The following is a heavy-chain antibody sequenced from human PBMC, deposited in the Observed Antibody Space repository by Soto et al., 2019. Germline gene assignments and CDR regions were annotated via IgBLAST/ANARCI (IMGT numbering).Heavy chain of an antibody. CDR1: GFTVSSNY. Sequence: GGSLRLSCAASGFTVSSNYMSWVRQAPGKGLEWVSVIYSGGSTYYADSVKGRFTISRDNSKNTLYLKMNSLGAEETAVYYCARELSLSFPYYYYYYMDVWGKGTTVTVSS. J-gene: IGHJ6*03. D-gene: IGHD3-16*02. CDR2: IYSGGST. CDR3: ARELSLSFPYYYYYYMDV. V-gene: IGHV3-66*01.